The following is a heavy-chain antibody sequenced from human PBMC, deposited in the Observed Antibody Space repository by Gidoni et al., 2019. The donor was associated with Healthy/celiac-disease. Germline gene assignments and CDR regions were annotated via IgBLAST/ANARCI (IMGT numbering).Heavy chain of an antibody. CDR1: GYTFTSYA. V-gene: IGHV1-3*01. J-gene: IGHJ5*02. CDR3: ARGRGKLERRPEWFDP. Sequence: QVQLVQSGAEVKKPGASVKVSCKASGYTFTSYAMHWVSQAPGQRLEWMGWINAGNGNTKYSQKFQGRVTITRDTSASTAYMELSSLRSEDTAVYYCARGRGKLERRPEWFDPWGQGTLVTVSS. CDR2: INAGNGNT. D-gene: IGHD1-1*01.